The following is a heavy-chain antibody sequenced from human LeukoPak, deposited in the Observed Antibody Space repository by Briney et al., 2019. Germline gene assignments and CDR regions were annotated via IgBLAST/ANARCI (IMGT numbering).Heavy chain of an antibody. CDR2: IYYSGST. D-gene: IGHD5-24*01. J-gene: IGHJ5*02. CDR3: ARVDGNWFDP. Sequence: SETLSLTCTVSGGSISSYYWSWIRQPPGKGLEWIGYIYYSGSTNYNPSLKSRVTISVDTSKNQFSLKLSSVTAADTAVYYRARVDGNWFDPWGQGTLVTVSS. CDR1: GGSISSYY. V-gene: IGHV4-59*01.